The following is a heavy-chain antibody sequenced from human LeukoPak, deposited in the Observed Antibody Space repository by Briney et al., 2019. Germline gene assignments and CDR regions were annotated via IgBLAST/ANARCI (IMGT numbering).Heavy chain of an antibody. V-gene: IGHV4-4*02. CDR3: ASKHTVTTLPGDYGPYFDY. Sequence: SETLSLTCAVSGGSISSSNWWSWVRQPPGKGLEWIGEIYHSGSTNYNPSLKSRVTISLDKSKNHFSLKLSSVTAADTAVYYCASKHTVTTLPGDYGPYFDYWGQGALVTVSS. CDR1: GGSISSSNW. D-gene: IGHD4-17*01. J-gene: IGHJ4*02. CDR2: IYHSGST.